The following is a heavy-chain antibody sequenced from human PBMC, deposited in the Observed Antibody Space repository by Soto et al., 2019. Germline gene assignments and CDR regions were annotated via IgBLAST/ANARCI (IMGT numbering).Heavy chain of an antibody. CDR3: TADLPDNWFDP. CDR2: IKSLTDGGAT. V-gene: IGHV3-15*01. J-gene: IGHJ5*02. D-gene: IGHD3-22*01. CDR1: RFSFSNAW. Sequence: PGGSLRLSCATSRFSFSNAWMNWVRQAPGRGLEWVGRIKSLTDGGATDYAAPVKGRFTXTXXXXKXTXYXXXXNLXTEDTSMYFCTADLPDNWFDPWGQGTLVTVSS.